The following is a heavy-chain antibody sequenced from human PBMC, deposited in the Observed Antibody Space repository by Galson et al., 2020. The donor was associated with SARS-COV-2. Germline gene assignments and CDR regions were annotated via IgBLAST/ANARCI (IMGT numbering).Heavy chain of an antibody. CDR3: ARLGRGSTQAQIVATIYGISYFDY. V-gene: IGHV4-39*01. CDR1: GGSISSSSYY. J-gene: IGHJ4*02. Sequence: SETLSLTCTVSGGSISSSSYYWGWIRQPPGKGLEWIGSIYYSGSTYYNPSLKSRVTISVDTSKNQFSLKLSSVTAADTAVYYCARLGRGSTQAQIVATIYGISYFDYWGQGTLVTVSS. D-gene: IGHD5-12*01. CDR2: IYYSGST.